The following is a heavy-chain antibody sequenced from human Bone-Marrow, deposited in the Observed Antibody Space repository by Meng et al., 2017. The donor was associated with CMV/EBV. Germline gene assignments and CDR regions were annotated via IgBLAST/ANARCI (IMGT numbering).Heavy chain of an antibody. V-gene: IGHV4-30-4*08. D-gene: IGHD3-22*01. CDR2: IYYSGST. J-gene: IGHJ5*02. CDR3: ARDMGSSGYYGNNWFDP. Sequence: QVQRQESGPGLVTPSQTLSLTCTVSGGSISSGDYYWSWIRQPPGKGLEWIGYIYYSGSTYYNPSLKSRVTISVDTSKNQFSLKLSSVTAADTAVYYCARDMGSSGYYGNNWFDPWGQGTLVTVSS. CDR1: GGSISSGDYY.